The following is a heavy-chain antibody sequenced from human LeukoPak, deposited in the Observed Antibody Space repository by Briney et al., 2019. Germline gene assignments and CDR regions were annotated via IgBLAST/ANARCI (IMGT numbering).Heavy chain of an antibody. CDR1: AFTVSSNY. Sequence: GGSLRLSCAASAFTVSSNYMSWVRQAPGKGLEWVSVVFSGGTTYYADSVKGRFTISRDNSDNTLYLQMNSLRDEDTAIYYCAKEGTPMASSYFDYWGQGTLIAVSS. V-gene: IGHV3-53*05. CDR2: VFSGGTT. CDR3: AKEGTPMASSYFDY. J-gene: IGHJ4*02. D-gene: IGHD5-18*01.